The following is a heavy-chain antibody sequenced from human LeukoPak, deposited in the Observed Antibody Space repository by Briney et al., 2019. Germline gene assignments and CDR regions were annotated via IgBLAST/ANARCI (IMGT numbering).Heavy chain of an antibody. J-gene: IGHJ4*02. CDR1: GFTIGGFA. Sequence: GGSLRLSCAASGFTIGGFAMTWVRQAPGKGLEWVSGISGSGGSTYYADSVKGRFSISRDNSKNTLYLQLNSLRVEDTAEYYCAKAHGGSYHSGIDWGQGTLVIVSS. D-gene: IGHD1-26*01. CDR3: AKAHGGSYHSGID. V-gene: IGHV3-23*01. CDR2: ISGSGGST.